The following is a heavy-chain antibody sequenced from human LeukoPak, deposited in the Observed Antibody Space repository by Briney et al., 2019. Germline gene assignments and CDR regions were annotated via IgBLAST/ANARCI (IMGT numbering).Heavy chain of an antibody. CDR2: INSDGSST. D-gene: IGHD4-17*01. CDR1: GSTFSSYW. CDR3: AKGHGDYSPAYYFDY. V-gene: IGHV3-74*01. J-gene: IGHJ4*02. Sequence: GGSLRLSCAASGSTFSSYWMHWVRQAPGKGLVWVSRINSDGSSTSYADSVKGRFTISGDNSKNTLYLQMNSLRAEDTAVYYCAKGHGDYSPAYYFDYWGQGTLVTVSS.